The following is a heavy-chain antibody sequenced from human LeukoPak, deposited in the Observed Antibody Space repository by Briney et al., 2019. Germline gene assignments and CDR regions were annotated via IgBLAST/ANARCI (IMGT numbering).Heavy chain of an antibody. CDR3: ARQSHDFWSGYRPTYYFDY. V-gene: IGHV3-23*01. CDR2: IRGSGGST. D-gene: IGHD3-3*01. J-gene: IGHJ4*02. Sequence: GGSLRLSCAASGFTFSSYAMSWVRQAPGKGLEWVSAIRGSGGSTYYADSVKGRFTISRDNSKNTLYLQINSLRAEDTAVYYCARQSHDFWSGYRPTYYFDYWGQGTLVTVSS. CDR1: GFTFSSYA.